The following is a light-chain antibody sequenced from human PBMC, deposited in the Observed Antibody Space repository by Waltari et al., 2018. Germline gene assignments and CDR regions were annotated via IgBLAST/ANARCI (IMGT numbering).Light chain of an antibody. Sequence: QSVLTQPPSASGTPGPRVTIPWSGSSPNIGRATVNWYQQVPGTAPKLPIYGNDHRPSGVPDRFSGSKSGTSASLAITGLQSEDEADYYCATWDDSLNGRVFGGGTKLTVL. CDR3: ATWDDSLNGRV. CDR2: GND. CDR1: SPNIGRAT. V-gene: IGLV1-44*01. J-gene: IGLJ3*02.